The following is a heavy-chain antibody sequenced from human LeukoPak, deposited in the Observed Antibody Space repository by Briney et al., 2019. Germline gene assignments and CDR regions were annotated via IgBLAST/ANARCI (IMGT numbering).Heavy chain of an antibody. D-gene: IGHD3-16*02. J-gene: IGHJ3*02. Sequence: GGSLRLSCAASGFTVSSNYMSWVRQAPGKGLEWVSVIYSGGSTYYADSVKGRFTISRDNSKNTLYLQMNSLRAEDTAVYYCAKGETSYYDYVWGSYRPLGGDAFDIWGQGTMVTVSS. CDR3: AKGETSYYDYVWGSYRPLGGDAFDI. CDR2: IYSGGST. CDR1: GFTVSSNY. V-gene: IGHV3-66*01.